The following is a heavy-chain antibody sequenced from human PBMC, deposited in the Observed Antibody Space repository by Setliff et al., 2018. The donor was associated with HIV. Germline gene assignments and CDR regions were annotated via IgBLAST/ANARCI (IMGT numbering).Heavy chain of an antibody. CDR2: ISAYNGNT. CDR1: GYTFPDYG. D-gene: IGHD3-3*01. CDR3: ARDRRFAGPYHFDS. J-gene: IGHJ4*02. V-gene: IGHV1-18*01. Sequence: GASVKVSCKASGYTFPDYGISWVRQAPGQGLEWMGWISAYNGNTNYAQKFQERVTMTTDTSSTTAYMELRSLRSDDTAVYYCARDRRFAGPYHFDSWGQGTLVTVSS.